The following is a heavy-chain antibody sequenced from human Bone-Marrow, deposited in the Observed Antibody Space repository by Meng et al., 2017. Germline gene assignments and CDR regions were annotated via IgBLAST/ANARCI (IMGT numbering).Heavy chain of an antibody. CDR2: IDYSGST. D-gene: IGHD2-15*01. V-gene: IGHV4-39*07. CDR3: ARDRDCSGGSCYYYYGMDV. J-gene: IGHJ6*02. Sequence: SETLSLTCTVSGGSISSSSYYWGWIRQPPGKGLEWIGSIDYSGSTYYNPSLKSRVTISVDTSKNQFFLKLSSVAAADTAVYYCARDRDCSGGSCYYYYGMDVWGQGTTVTVSS. CDR1: GGSISSSSYY.